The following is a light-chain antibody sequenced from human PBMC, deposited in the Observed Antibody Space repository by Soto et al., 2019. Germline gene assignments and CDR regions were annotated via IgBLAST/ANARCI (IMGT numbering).Light chain of an antibody. V-gene: IGLV2-14*01. CDR2: EVS. J-gene: IGLJ3*02. Sequence: QSVLTQPASVSGSPGQSSTISCTGTSSDVGGYNYVSWYQQHPGKAPKLMIYEVSNRPSGVSNRFSGSKSGNTASLTISWLQAEHEADYYCSSYTSSSTRVFGGGTKLTVL. CDR1: SSDVGGYNY. CDR3: SSYTSSSTRV.